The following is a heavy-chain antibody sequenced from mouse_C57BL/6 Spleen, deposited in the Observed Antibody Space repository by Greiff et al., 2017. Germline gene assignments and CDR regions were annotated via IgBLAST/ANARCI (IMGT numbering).Heavy chain of an antibody. Sequence: VQLQQPGAELVKPGASVKMSCKASGYTFTSYWITWVKQRPGQGLEWIGDIYPGSGSTNYNEKFKSKATLTVDTSSSTAYMQLSSLTSEDSAVYYCARKEDYDYDVRLWYFDVWGTGTTVTVSS. CDR3: ARKEDYDYDVRLWYFDV. CDR2: IYPGSGST. V-gene: IGHV1-55*01. J-gene: IGHJ1*03. CDR1: GYTFTSYW. D-gene: IGHD2-4*01.